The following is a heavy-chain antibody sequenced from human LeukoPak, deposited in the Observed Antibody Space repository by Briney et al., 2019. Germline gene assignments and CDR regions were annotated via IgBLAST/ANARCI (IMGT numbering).Heavy chain of an antibody. V-gene: IGHV1-18*01. Sequence: AXVKVSCKASGYTFTRYGISWVRQAPGQGLEWMGWISAYNGNTNYAQKLQGRVTMNTETSKRTAYMEMRSLRSYDTAVYYCARDTVYDYVWGSYHHWGQGTLVTVSS. D-gene: IGHD3-16*02. CDR1: GYTFTRYG. CDR2: ISAYNGNT. CDR3: ARDTVYDYVWGSYHH. J-gene: IGHJ5*02.